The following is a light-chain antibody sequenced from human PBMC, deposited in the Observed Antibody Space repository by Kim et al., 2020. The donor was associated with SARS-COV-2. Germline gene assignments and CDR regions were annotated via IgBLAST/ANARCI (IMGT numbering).Light chain of an antibody. V-gene: IGKV3-20*01. J-gene: IGKJ5*01. CDR3: QQYGSLIT. CDR2: STS. Sequence: EIVLTQSPGTLSLSPGERATLSCRASQSVSSSNLAWYQQKPGQAPRLLIYSTSSRATGIPDRFSGSGTGTDFTLTISRLEPEDSAVYYCQQYGSLITFGQGTRLEIK. CDR1: QSVSSSN.